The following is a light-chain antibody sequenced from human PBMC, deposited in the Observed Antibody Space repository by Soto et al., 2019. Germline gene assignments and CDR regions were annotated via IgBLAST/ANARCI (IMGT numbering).Light chain of an antibody. CDR3: QQYNTYSAT. CDR2: GAS. CDR1: QNIASW. Sequence: DIQMTQSPSTLSASVGDSVTITCRASQNIASWLAWYQQTPGKAPKLLIYGASTAESGVPSRFSGSGSGTEITLTSRSLQPGDFATYYCQQYNTYSATFGQGTRLEIK. V-gene: IGKV1-5*01. J-gene: IGKJ5*01.